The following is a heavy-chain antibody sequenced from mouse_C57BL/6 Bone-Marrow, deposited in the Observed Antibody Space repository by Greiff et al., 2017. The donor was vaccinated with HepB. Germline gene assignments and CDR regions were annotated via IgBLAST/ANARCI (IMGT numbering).Heavy chain of an antibody. Sequence: EVQRVESGGGLVKPGGSLKLSCAASGFTFSDYGMHWVRQAPEKGLEWVAYISSGSSTIYYADTVKGRFTISRDNAKNTLFLQMTSLRSEDTAMYYCATITTVVAGNYFDYWGQGTTLTVSS. CDR2: ISSGSSTI. D-gene: IGHD1-1*01. CDR3: ATITTVVAGNYFDY. CDR1: GFTFSDYG. J-gene: IGHJ2*01. V-gene: IGHV5-17*01.